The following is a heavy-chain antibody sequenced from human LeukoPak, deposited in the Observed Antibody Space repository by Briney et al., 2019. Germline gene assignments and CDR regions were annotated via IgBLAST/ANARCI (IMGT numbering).Heavy chain of an antibody. CDR1: GFTFSSYG. J-gene: IGHJ3*02. D-gene: IGHD6-13*01. V-gene: IGHV3-30*18. CDR2: ISYDGSNK. CDR3: AKDHLPYSSSWYVAFDI. Sequence: PGGSLRLSCAASGFTFSSYGMHWVRQAPGKGLEWVAVISYDGSNKYYADSVKGRFTISRDNSKNTLYLQMNSLRAEDTALYYCAKDHLPYSSSWYVAFDIWGQGTMVTVSS.